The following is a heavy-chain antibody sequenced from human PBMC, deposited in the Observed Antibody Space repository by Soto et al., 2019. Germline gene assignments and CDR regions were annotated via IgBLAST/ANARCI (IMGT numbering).Heavy chain of an antibody. CDR3: ATDFRLELSGESYWFDP. CDR1: GYTLTELS. CDR2: FDPEDGET. J-gene: IGHJ5*02. D-gene: IGHD1-1*01. V-gene: IGHV1-24*01. Sequence: ASVKVSCKVSGYTLTELSMHWVRQAPGKGLEWMGGFDPEDGETIYAQKFQGRVTMTEDTSTDTAYMELGSLRSEDTAVYYCATDFRLELSGESYWFDPWGQGTLVTVSS.